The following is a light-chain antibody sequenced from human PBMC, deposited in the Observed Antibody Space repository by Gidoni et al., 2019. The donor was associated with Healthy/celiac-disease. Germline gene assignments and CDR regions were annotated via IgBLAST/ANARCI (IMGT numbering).Light chain of an antibody. CDR2: AAS. V-gene: IGKV1-9*01. Sequence: TPFTPSPSFLSASVGDRVTITGRASQGISSYLAWYQQKPGKAPKLLIYAASTLQSGVPSRFSGSGSGTEFTLTISSLQPEDFATYYCQQLNSYPLFGQGTRLEIK. CDR3: QQLNSYPL. J-gene: IGKJ5*01. CDR1: QGISSY.